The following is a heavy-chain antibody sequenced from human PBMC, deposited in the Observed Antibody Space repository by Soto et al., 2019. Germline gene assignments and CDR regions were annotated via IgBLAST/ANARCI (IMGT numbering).Heavy chain of an antibody. Sequence: GGSLRLSCAASGFTFSSYAMHWVRQAPGKGLEWVAVISYDGSNKYYADSVKGRFTISRDNSKNTLYLQMNSLRAEDTAVYYCARGGYDSSGSNWFDPWGQGTLVTVSS. V-gene: IGHV3-30-3*01. CDR1: GFTFSSYA. J-gene: IGHJ5*02. D-gene: IGHD3-22*01. CDR2: ISYDGSNK. CDR3: ARGGYDSSGSNWFDP.